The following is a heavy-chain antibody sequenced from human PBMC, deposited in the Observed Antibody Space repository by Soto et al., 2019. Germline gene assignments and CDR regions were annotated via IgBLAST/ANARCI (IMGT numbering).Heavy chain of an antibody. V-gene: IGHV3-48*03. CDR3: ARDGYSYGTPFDY. CDR1: GFTFSSYE. CDR2: ISSSGDTK. D-gene: IGHD5-18*01. J-gene: IGHJ4*02. Sequence: EVQLVESGGGLEQPGGSLRLSCAASGFTFSSYEMIWVRQAPGKGLEWVSYISSSGDTKYYADSVKGRFTISRDNAKNSLYLQINSLRAEDTAVYYCARDGYSYGTPFDYWGQGTLVTVSS.